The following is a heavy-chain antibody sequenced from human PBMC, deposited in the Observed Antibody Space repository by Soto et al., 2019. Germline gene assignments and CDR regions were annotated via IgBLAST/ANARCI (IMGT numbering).Heavy chain of an antibody. Sequence: QAHLVQSGAEVKMPGDSVQVSCKASGFVSSNYNFHWVCQAPGQSLEWMGRINAGNGNTQYSQNFQGRVTFTSDASASTAFMELTNLRFEDRAMYYCASDYGSNWRLWGQGTLVSVSS. D-gene: IGHD6-19*01. CDR3: ASDYGSNWRL. CDR1: GFVSSNYN. V-gene: IGHV1-3*01. J-gene: IGHJ4*02. CDR2: INAGNGNT.